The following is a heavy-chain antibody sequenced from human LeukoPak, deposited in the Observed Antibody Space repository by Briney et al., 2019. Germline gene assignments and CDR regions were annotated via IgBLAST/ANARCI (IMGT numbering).Heavy chain of an antibody. J-gene: IGHJ4*02. D-gene: IGHD6-19*01. CDR2: ISGSSSST. CDR3: ARDSASSGWYVY. Sequence: GGSLRLSCAASGFTFSSCAMNWVRQAPGKGLEWVSAISGSSSSTYYADSVQGRFTISRDNSKNTLYLQMNSLRAEDTAVYYCARDSASSGWYVYWGQGTLVTVSS. V-gene: IGHV3-23*01. CDR1: GFTFSSCA.